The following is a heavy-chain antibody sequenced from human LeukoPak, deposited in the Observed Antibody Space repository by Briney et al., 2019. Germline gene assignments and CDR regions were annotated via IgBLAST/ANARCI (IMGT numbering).Heavy chain of an antibody. CDR3: AAWTDRGYNF. D-gene: IGHD5-24*01. V-gene: IGHV3-7*01. CDR2: INPDGSQK. Sequence: GGSLRLSCAASGFTFSGSWMNWVRQAPGKGLEWVANINPDGSQKRFVDSLMGRFTMSRDNATNSLYLQMNSLRVEDTAVFYCAAWTDRGYNFWGQGNLVTVS. J-gene: IGHJ4*02. CDR1: GFTFSGSW.